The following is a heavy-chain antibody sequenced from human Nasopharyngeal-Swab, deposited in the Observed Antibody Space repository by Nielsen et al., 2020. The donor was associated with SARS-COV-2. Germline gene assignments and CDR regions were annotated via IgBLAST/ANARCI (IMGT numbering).Heavy chain of an antibody. Sequence: SETLSLTCAVYGGSFSGYYWSWIRQPPGKGLEWIGEINHSGSTNYNPSLKSRVTISVDTSKNQFSLKLSSVTAADTAVYYCARRYSGYDRRGAFDIWGQGTMVTVSS. CDR1: GGSFSGYY. J-gene: IGHJ3*02. D-gene: IGHD5-12*01. CDR2: INHSGST. CDR3: ARRYSGYDRRGAFDI. V-gene: IGHV4-34*01.